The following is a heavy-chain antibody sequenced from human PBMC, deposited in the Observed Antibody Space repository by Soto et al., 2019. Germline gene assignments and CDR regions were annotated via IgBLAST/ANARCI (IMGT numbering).Heavy chain of an antibody. CDR3: ARGPIVVVVAAMGHMDV. J-gene: IGHJ6*03. CDR2: ISSSSSYI. Sequence: PGGSLRLSCAASGFTFSSYSMNWVRQAPGKGLEWVSSISSSSSYIYYADSVKGRFTISRDNAKNSLYLQMNSLRAEDTAVYYCARGPIVVVVAAMGHMDVWGKGTTVTVSS. D-gene: IGHD2-15*01. CDR1: GFTFSSYS. V-gene: IGHV3-21*01.